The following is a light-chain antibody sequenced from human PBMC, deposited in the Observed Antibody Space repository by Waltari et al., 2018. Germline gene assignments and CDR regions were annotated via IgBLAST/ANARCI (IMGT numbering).Light chain of an antibody. J-gene: IGLJ1*01. Sequence: QTVVPQEPSLTVSPGGTVTLTCASSPGAVTGAYLPTWFPPRPGQPPRSLFYSANNKHSWTPARFSGSLIGGKAALTLSGVQPEDEADYYCLLFYGGAYVFGTGTKLTVL. CDR3: LLFYGGAYV. V-gene: IGLV7-43*01. CDR2: SAN. CDR1: PGAVTGAYL.